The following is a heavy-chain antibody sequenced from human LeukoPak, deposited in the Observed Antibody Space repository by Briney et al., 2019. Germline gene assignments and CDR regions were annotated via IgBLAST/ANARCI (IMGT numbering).Heavy chain of an antibody. Sequence: GGSLRLSCAASGFTVSSNYMSWVRQAPGKGLEWVAIIWYDGSNKYYADSVKGRFTISRDNSRDTLYLQMSSLRADDTAVYYCARDRGSTSLADYWGQGTLVTVSS. CDR1: GFTVSSNY. V-gene: IGHV3-33*08. CDR3: ARDRGSTSLADY. CDR2: IWYDGSNK. D-gene: IGHD2-2*01. J-gene: IGHJ4*02.